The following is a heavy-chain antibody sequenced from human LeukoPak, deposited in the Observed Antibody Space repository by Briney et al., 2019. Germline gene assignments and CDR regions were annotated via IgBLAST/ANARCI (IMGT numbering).Heavy chain of an antibody. CDR3: ARGDYDYVWGENY. J-gene: IGHJ4*02. V-gene: IGHV3-21*01. CDR2: ISSSSSSYI. CDR1: GFTFSSYS. D-gene: IGHD3-16*01. Sequence: PGGSLRLSCAASGFTFSSYSMNWVRQAPGKGLEWVSSISSSSSSYIYYADSVKGRFTISRDNAKNSLYLQMNSLRAEDTAVYYCARGDYDYVWGENYWGQGTLVTVSS.